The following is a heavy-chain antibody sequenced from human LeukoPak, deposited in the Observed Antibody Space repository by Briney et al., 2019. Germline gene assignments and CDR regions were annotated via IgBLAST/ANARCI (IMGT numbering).Heavy chain of an antibody. CDR3: ARAPPPYYDFWSGSDRGLKRNWFDP. J-gene: IGHJ5*02. CDR2: ISSSGSTI. V-gene: IGHV3-48*03. CDR1: GFTFSSYE. D-gene: IGHD3-3*01. Sequence: PGGSLRLSCAASGFTFSSYEMNWVRQAPGKGLEWVSYISSSGSTIYYADSVKGRFTISRDNAKNSLYLQMNSLRAEDTAVYYCARAPPPYYDFWSGSDRGLKRNWFDPWGQGTLVTVSS.